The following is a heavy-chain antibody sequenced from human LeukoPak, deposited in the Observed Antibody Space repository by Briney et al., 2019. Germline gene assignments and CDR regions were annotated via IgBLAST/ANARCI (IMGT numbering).Heavy chain of an antibody. D-gene: IGHD3-10*01. CDR1: GYTFTSYG. CDR3: AKDEHGSGSYYKPVGY. V-gene: IGHV1-18*01. CDR2: ISAYNGNT. Sequence: ASVKVSCKASGYTFTSYGISWVRQAPGQGLEWMGWISAYNGNTNYAQKLQGRVTTTTDTSTSTAYMELRSLRAEDTAVYYCAKDEHGSGSYYKPVGYWGQGTLVTVSS. J-gene: IGHJ4*02.